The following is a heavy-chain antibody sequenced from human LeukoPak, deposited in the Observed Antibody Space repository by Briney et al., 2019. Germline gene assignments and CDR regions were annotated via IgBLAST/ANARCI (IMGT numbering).Heavy chain of an antibody. V-gene: IGHV4-39*01. CDR3: ARFKGGTGFDY. Sequence: SETLSLTCAVSGGSISTATFDWGWIRQAPVRDLEWIATISSSGTAYYNPSLMSRVTISVDTSMNQFSLELTSVTAADTGLFYCARFKGGTGFDYWGQGILVIVSS. CDR2: ISSSGTA. CDR1: GGSISTATFD. D-gene: IGHD1-26*01. J-gene: IGHJ4*02.